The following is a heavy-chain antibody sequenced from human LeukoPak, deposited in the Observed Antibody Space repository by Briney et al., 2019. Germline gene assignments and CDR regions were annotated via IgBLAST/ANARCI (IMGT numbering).Heavy chain of an antibody. D-gene: IGHD5-18*01. Sequence: SQILSLTCAISGDSVSSNSAAWNWIRRSPSRGLEWLGRTYYRSKWYNDYAVSVKSRITINPDTSKNQFSLQLNSVTPEDTAVYYCARAEYSYGYVYFDYWGQGTLVTVSS. V-gene: IGHV6-1*01. CDR1: GDSVSSNSAA. J-gene: IGHJ4*02. CDR2: TYYRSKWYN. CDR3: ARAEYSYGYVYFDY.